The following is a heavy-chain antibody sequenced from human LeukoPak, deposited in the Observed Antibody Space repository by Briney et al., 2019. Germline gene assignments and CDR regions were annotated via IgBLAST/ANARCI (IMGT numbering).Heavy chain of an antibody. J-gene: IGHJ4*01. CDR2: IYYSGTT. Sequence: SETLSLTCTVSGGSISSSPYYWGWIRQPPGKGLEWIGSIYYSGTTHYNPSLESRVTISVDTSKNQFSLKLASVTAADTAVYYCARAPGTTFDYWGHGNMVTVSS. D-gene: IGHD4-17*01. V-gene: IGHV4-39*07. CDR1: GGSISSSPYY. CDR3: ARAPGTTFDY.